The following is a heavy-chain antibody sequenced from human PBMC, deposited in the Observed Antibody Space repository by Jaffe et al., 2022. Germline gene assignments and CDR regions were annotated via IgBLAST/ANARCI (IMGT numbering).Heavy chain of an antibody. CDR3: ARHRRGYCSSTSCLLWGADYYYYYYMDV. CDR2: IYYSGST. Sequence: QLQLQESGPGLVKPSETLSLTCTVSGGSISSSSYYWGWIRQPPGKGLEWIGSIYYSGSTYYNPSLKSRVTISVDTSKNQFSLKLSSVTAADTAVYYCARHRRGYCSSTSCLLWGADYYYYYYMDVWGKGTTVTVSS. J-gene: IGHJ6*03. CDR1: GGSISSSSYY. V-gene: IGHV4-39*01. D-gene: IGHD2-2*01.